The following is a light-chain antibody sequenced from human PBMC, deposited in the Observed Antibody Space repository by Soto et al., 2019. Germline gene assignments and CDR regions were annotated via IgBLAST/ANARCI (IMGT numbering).Light chain of an antibody. CDR3: QQRSNWPPIT. J-gene: IGKJ5*01. CDR1: QSVSFNY. V-gene: IGKV3-11*01. Sequence: EIVLTQSPGTLSLSPGERATLSCGASQSVSFNYLAWYQQKVGLAPRLLIYDASNRATGIPARFSGSGSGTDFTLTISSLEPEDFAVYYCQQRSNWPPITFGQGTRLEIK. CDR2: DAS.